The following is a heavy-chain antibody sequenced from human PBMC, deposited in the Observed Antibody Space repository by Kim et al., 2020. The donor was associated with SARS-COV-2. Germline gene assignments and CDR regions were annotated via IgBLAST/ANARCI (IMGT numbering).Heavy chain of an antibody. Sequence: KGRFNISRDNSKNTLYLQMNSLVAEDTAVYYCARDSLHYDFWSGYYLNFDYWGQGTLVTVSS. J-gene: IGHJ4*02. CDR3: ARDSLHYDFWSGYYLNFDY. V-gene: IGHV3-30*01. D-gene: IGHD3-3*01.